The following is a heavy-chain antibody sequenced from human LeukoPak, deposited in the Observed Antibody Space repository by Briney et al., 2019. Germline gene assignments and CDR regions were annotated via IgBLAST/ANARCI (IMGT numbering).Heavy chain of an antibody. D-gene: IGHD6-6*01. Sequence: PGGSLRLSCGASGFTFSDAWMSWVRQAPGKGLEWVGRVKSRTDGGTTDYAAFVKDRFTISRDDSKKMVYLQMNSLKTEGTAVYYCTTAVQQLVIRVFGYWGQGTLVTVSP. CDR1: GFTFSDAW. J-gene: IGHJ4*02. CDR3: TTAVQQLVIRVFGY. V-gene: IGHV3-15*01. CDR2: VKSRTDGGTT.